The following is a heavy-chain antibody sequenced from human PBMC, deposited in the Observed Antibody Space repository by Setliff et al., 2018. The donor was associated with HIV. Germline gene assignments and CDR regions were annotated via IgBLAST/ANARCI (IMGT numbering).Heavy chain of an antibody. Sequence: SETLSLTCVVYGGSFSDFYWVWVRQPPSKGLEWIGEITHGGSTTYNPTLQSRVAISVDTSRRQFTLKLGSVTAADTAVYYCARGQHVFPAPHYMDVWDKGTTVTVSS. J-gene: IGHJ6*03. CDR1: GGSFSDFY. CDR3: ARGQHVFPAPHYMDV. CDR2: ITHGGST. D-gene: IGHD2-2*01. V-gene: IGHV4-34*01.